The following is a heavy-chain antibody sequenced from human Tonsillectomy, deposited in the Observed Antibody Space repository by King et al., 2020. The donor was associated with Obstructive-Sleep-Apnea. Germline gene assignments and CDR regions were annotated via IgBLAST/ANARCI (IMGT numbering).Heavy chain of an antibody. CDR2: IKSQVDGGTI. Sequence: VQLVESGGGLVKPGGSVRLSCAASGFTFVTAWMNWVRQAPGKGLEWVGRIKSQVDGGTIHYAAPVKGRFTISRDDSKNTVYLLMNSLKTEDTAVYYCTTDRPWFDPWGQGTLVTVSS. V-gene: IGHV3-15*01. CDR3: TTDRPWFDP. CDR1: GFTFVTAW. J-gene: IGHJ5*02.